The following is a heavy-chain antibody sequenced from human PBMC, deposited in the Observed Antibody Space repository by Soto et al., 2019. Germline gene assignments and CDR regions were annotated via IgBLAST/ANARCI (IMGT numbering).Heavy chain of an antibody. D-gene: IGHD3-10*01. CDR3: VSRGWVRGVPFGF. CDR2: IYYSGST. J-gene: IGHJ4*02. CDR1: GGSISSSSYY. V-gene: IGHV4-39*01. Sequence: QLQLQESGPGLVKPSETLSLTCTVSGGSISSSSYYWGWIRQPPGKGLEWIGSIYYSGSTYYNPSLTSRVSISVNTSKNQFALKLSSVTAADAAVYYCVSRGWVRGVPFGFLGQGTLVTVSS.